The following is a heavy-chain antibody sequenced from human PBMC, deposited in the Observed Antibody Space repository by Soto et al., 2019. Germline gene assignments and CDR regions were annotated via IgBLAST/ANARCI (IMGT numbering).Heavy chain of an antibody. CDR2: ISSSSSYI. CDR3: ARDTVVVPAAELHYGMDV. CDR1: GFTFSSYS. Sequence: GGSLRLSCAASGFTFSSYSMNWVRQAPGKGLEWVSSISSSSSYIYYADSVKGRFTISRDNAKNSLYLQMNSLRAEDTAVYYCARDTVVVPAAELHYGMDVWGQGTTVTVSS. J-gene: IGHJ6*02. D-gene: IGHD2-2*01. V-gene: IGHV3-21*01.